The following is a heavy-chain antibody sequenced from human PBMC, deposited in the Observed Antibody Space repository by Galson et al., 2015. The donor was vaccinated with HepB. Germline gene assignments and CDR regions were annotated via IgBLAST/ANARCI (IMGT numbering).Heavy chain of an antibody. J-gene: IGHJ5*02. D-gene: IGHD2-15*01. CDR1: GGTFSSYA. CDR3: ARASDNRPYCSGGSCYLGQLPPWDNWFDP. V-gene: IGHV1-69*13. CDR2: IIPIFGTA. Sequence: SVKVSCKASGGTFSSYAISWVRQAPGQGLEWMGGIIPIFGTANYAQKFQGRVTITADESTSTAYMELSSLRSEDTAVYYCARASDNRPYCSGGSCYLGQLPPWDNWFDPWGQGTLVTVSS.